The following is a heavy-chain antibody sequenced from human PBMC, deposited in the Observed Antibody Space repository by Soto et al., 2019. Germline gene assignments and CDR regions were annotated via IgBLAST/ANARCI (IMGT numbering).Heavy chain of an antibody. Sequence: ASVKVSCKASGYTFTNYGISWVRQAPGQGLEWMGWINTYNGNTNHAQKLQGRVTMTTDTSTSTAYMELRSLRSDDTAVYYCARGVGSGTYYNKYNRFDPWGQGTLVTVSS. V-gene: IGHV1-18*01. J-gene: IGHJ5*02. CDR2: INTYNGNT. D-gene: IGHD3-10*01. CDR1: GYTFTNYG. CDR3: ARGVGSGTYYNKYNRFDP.